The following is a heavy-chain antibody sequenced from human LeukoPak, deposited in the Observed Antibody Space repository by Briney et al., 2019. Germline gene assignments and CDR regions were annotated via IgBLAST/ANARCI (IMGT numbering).Heavy chain of an antibody. CDR1: GGSISSYY. CDR3: ARSRSGYSYDHAAFEI. V-gene: IGHV4-59*01. D-gene: IGHD5-18*01. CDR2: IYYSGST. J-gene: IGHJ3*02. Sequence: PSGTLSLTCTVSGGSISSYYWSWIRQPPGKGLEWIGYIYYSGSTNYNPSLKSRVTISVDTSRNQFSLKLYSVTAADTAVYYCARSRSGYSYDHAAFEIWGQGTMVTVSS.